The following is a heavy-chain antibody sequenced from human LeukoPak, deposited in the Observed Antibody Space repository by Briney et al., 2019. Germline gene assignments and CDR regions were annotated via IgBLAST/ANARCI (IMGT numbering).Heavy chain of an antibody. CDR1: GFTFSSYA. D-gene: IGHD3-22*01. J-gene: IGHJ3*02. CDR2: ISYDGSNK. Sequence: GGSLRLSCAASGFTFSSYAMHRVRQAPGKGLEWVAVISYDGSNKYYADSVKGRFTISRDNSKNTLYLQMNSLRAEDTAVYYCARVSSSGYLADAFDIWGQGTMVTVSS. V-gene: IGHV3-30-3*01. CDR3: ARVSSSGYLADAFDI.